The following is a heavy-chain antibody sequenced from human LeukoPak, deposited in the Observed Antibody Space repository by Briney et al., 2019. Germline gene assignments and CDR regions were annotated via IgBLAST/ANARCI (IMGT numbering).Heavy chain of an antibody. CDR2: MNPNSGNT. J-gene: IGHJ4*02. Sequence: GASVKVSCKASGYTFTSYDINWVRQATGQGLEWMGWMNPNSGNTGYAQKFQGRVTMTRNTSISTAYMELSSLRSEDTAVYYCARGKQQLDIIDYWGQGTLVTVSS. V-gene: IGHV1-8*01. CDR3: ARGKQQLDIIDY. CDR1: GYTFTSYD. D-gene: IGHD6-13*01.